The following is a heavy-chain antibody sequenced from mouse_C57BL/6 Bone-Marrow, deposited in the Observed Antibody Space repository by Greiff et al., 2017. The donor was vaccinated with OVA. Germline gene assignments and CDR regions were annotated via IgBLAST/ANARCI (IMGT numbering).Heavy chain of an antibody. Sequence: QVQLQQSGAELARPGASVKLSCKASGYTFTSYGISWVKQRPGQGLEWIGEIYPRSGNTYYNEKFKGKATLTADKSSSTAYMELRSLTSEDSAVYFCAREGGNYDLDYWGQGTTLTVSS. D-gene: IGHD2-1*01. CDR1: GYTFTSYG. CDR2: IYPRSGNT. CDR3: AREGGNYDLDY. V-gene: IGHV1-81*01. J-gene: IGHJ2*01.